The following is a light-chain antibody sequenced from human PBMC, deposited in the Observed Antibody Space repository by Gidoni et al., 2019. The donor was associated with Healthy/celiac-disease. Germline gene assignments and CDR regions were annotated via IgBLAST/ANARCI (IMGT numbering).Light chain of an antibody. V-gene: IGKV1-9*01. J-gene: IGKJ4*01. Sequence: DIQLTQSPSFLSASVGDRVTITCRASQGISSYLAWYQPKPGKAPTLLIYAASTLQSGVPSRFSGSGSGRELTLTISSRQREDVATYYCQQLNSYQLTFGGGTKVEIK. CDR2: AAS. CDR3: QQLNSYQLT. CDR1: QGISSY.